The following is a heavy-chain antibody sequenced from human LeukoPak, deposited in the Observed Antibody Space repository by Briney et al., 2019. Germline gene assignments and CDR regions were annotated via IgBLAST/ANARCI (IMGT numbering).Heavy chain of an antibody. Sequence: GGSLRLSCAASGFTFSSYGMHWVRQAPGKGLEWVAVISYDGSNKYYADSVEGRFTISRDNSKNTLYLQMNSLRAEDTAVYYCTREDHSNYNYWGQGTLVIVSS. J-gene: IGHJ4*02. CDR2: ISYDGSNK. CDR3: TREDHSNYNY. V-gene: IGHV3-30*12. CDR1: GFTFSSYG. D-gene: IGHD4-11*01.